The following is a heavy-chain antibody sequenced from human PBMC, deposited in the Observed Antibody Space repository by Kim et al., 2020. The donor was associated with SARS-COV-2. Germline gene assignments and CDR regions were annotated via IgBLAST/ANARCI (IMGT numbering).Heavy chain of an antibody. CDR3: ARDGGVRGRDAMDV. J-gene: IGHJ6*02. CDR1: GDYITSSDW. V-gene: IGHV4-4*02. D-gene: IGHD3-16*01. CDR2: IFPSGDT. Sequence: SETLSLTCGVSGDYITSSDWWTWVRQSPGRGLECLGQIFPSGDTNYNQSLKSRITISLDKPKNQFYLKLTSVTAADSAVYYCARDGGVRGRDAMDVWGQGIKVTVSS.